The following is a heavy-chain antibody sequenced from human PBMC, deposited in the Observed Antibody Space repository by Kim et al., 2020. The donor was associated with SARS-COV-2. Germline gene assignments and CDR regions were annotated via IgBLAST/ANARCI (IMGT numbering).Heavy chain of an antibody. J-gene: IGHJ6*02. CDR1: GFTFSDYY. Sequence: GGSLRLSCAASGFTFSDYYMSWIRQAPGKGLEWVSYISSSGSTIYYADSVKGRFTISRDNAKNSLYLQMNSLRAEDTAVYYCARVVDIVATILLYRPPFYYYGMDVWGQGTTVTVSS. V-gene: IGHV3-11*04. D-gene: IGHD5-12*01. CDR3: ARVVDIVATILLYRPPFYYYGMDV. CDR2: ISSSGSTI.